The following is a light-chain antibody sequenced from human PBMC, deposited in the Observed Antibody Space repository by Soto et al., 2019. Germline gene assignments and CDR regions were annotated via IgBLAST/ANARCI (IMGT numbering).Light chain of an antibody. CDR3: QQYKTFPPT. CDR2: AAS. V-gene: IGKV1-16*02. J-gene: IGKJ2*01. Sequence: DIQMTQSPSSLSATVGDRVTITCRASQDISNYLAWYQQKPGKAPKSLIYAASNLEIGASSKFSGSGSGTYFTLSITCLYPQYFAIYYFQQYKTFPPTFGQGTKVDMK. CDR1: QDISNY.